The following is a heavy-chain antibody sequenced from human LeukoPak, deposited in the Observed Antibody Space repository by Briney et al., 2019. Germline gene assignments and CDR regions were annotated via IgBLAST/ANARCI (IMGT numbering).Heavy chain of an antibody. Sequence: ASVTVSCKASGYTFTSYYMHWVRQAPGQGLEWMGIINPSGGSTSYAQKFQGRVTMTRDTSTSTVYMELSSLRSEDTAVYYCARAQTGSAGPLSIAVAGIDDYWGQGTLVTVSS. CDR2: INPSGGST. D-gene: IGHD6-19*01. J-gene: IGHJ4*02. CDR1: GYTFTSYY. V-gene: IGHV1-46*01. CDR3: ARAQTGSAGPLSIAVAGIDDY.